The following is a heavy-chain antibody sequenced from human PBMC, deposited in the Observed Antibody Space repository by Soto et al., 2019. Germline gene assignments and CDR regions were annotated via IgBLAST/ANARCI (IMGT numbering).Heavy chain of an antibody. CDR2: IWYDGSNK. CDR3: ARDAAYYYDSSGYYNDAFDI. Sequence: PGGSMRLSCAASGFAVSSYGMHWVRKAPGKGLEWVAVIWYDGSNKYYADSVKGRFTISRDNSKNTLYLQMNSLRAEDTAVYYCARDAAYYYDSSGYYNDAFDIWGQGTMVTVSS. D-gene: IGHD3-22*01. V-gene: IGHV3-33*01. J-gene: IGHJ3*02. CDR1: GFAVSSYG.